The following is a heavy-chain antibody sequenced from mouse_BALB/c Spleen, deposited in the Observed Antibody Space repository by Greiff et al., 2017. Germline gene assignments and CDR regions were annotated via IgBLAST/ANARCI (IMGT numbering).Heavy chain of an antibody. D-gene: IGHD1-1*01. CDR3: ARDNYYGSRLDV. Sequence: EVKLVESGGGLVQPGGSLRLSCATSGFTFTDYYMSWVRQPPGKALEWLGFIRNKANGYTTEYSASVKGRFTISRDNSQSILYLQMNTLRAEDRATYYCARDNYYGSRLDVWGAGTTVTVSS. CDR1: GFTFTDYY. V-gene: IGHV7-3*02. J-gene: IGHJ1*01. CDR2: IRNKANGYTT.